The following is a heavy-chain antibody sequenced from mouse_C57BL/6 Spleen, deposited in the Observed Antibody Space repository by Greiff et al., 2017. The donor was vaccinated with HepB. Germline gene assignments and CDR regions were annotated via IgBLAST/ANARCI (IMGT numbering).Heavy chain of an antibody. J-gene: IGHJ4*01. D-gene: IGHD2-4*01. CDR3: TTQAYDDYNYYAMDY. Sequence: EVQLQQSGAELVRPGASVKLSCTASGFNIKDDYMHWVKQRPEQGLEWIGWIDPENGDTEYASKFQGKATITADTSSNTAYLQLSSLTSEDTAVYNCTTQAYDDYNYYAMDYWGQGTSVTVSS. CDR2: IDPENGDT. V-gene: IGHV14-4*01. CDR1: GFNIKDDY.